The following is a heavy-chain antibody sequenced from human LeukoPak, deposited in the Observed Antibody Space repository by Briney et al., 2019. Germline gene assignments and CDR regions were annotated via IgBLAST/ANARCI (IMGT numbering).Heavy chain of an antibody. V-gene: IGHV1-69*04. CDR3: ARDGGGQLPDNWFDP. D-gene: IGHD2-2*01. CDR2: IIPILGIA. Sequence: SVKVSCKASGSTFSSYTISWVRQAPGQGLEWMGRIIPILGIANYAQKFQGRVTITADKSTSTAYMELSSLRSEDTAVYYCARDGGGQLPDNWFDPWGQGTLVTVSS. J-gene: IGHJ5*02. CDR1: GSTFSSYT.